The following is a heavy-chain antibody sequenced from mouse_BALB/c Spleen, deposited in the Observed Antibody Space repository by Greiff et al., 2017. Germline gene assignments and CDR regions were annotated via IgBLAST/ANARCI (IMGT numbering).Heavy chain of an antibody. V-gene: IGHV10-1*02. Sequence: EVKLVESGGGLVQPKGSLKLSCAASGLTFNTYAMNWVRQAPGKGLEWVARIRSKSNNYATYYADSVKDRFTISRDDSQSMLYLQMNNLKTEDTAMYYCVRNVDFDYWGQGTTLTVSS. CDR3: VRNVDFDY. J-gene: IGHJ2*01. CDR2: IRSKSNNYAT. CDR1: GLTFNTYA.